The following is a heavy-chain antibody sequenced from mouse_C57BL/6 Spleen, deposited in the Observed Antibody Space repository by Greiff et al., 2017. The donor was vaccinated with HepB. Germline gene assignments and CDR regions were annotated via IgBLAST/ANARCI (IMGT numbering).Heavy chain of an antibody. CDR1: GYAFSSSW. CDR3: ARLYYYGRGPTH. D-gene: IGHD1-1*01. CDR2: IYPGDGDT. Sequence: VQLQQSGPELVKPGASVKISCKASGYAFSSSWMNWVKQRPGKGLEWIGRIYPGDGDTNYNGKFKGKATLTADKSSSTAYMQLSSLTSEDSAVYFCARLYYYGRGPTHWGQGTLVTVSA. J-gene: IGHJ3*01. V-gene: IGHV1-82*01.